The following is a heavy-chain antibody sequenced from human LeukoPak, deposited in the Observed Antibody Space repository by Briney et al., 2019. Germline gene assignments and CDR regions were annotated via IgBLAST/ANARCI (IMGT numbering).Heavy chain of an antibody. V-gene: IGHV3-30-3*01. D-gene: IGHD3-22*01. CDR3: AKGHTMIVVVIIDEFDY. J-gene: IGHJ4*02. Sequence: GGSLRLSCAASGFTFSSYAMHWVRQAPGKGLEWVAVISYDGSNKYYADSVKGRFTISRDNSKNTLYLQMNSLRAEDTAVYYCAKGHTMIVVVIIDEFDYWGQGTLVTVSS. CDR1: GFTFSSYA. CDR2: ISYDGSNK.